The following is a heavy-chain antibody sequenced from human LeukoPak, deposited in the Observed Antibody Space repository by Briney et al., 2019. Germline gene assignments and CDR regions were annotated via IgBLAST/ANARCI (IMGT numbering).Heavy chain of an antibody. CDR3: ARGKRRSDY. V-gene: IGHV3-11*01. CDR2: ISSSGFST. J-gene: IGHJ4*02. CDR1: GFNFSDYY. Sequence: PGGSLRLSCAASGFNFSDYYMSWIRQAPGEGLEWVSYISSSGFSTYYAGSVKGRFTISRDNARNSLYLQMNSLAPEDTALYYCARGKRRSDYWGQGTLVSLSS.